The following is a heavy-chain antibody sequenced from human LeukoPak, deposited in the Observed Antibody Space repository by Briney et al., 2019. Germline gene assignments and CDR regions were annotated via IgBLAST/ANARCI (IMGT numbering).Heavy chain of an antibody. Sequence: PSETLSLTCTVSGGSISSYYWSWIRQPPGKGLEWVGYIYYSGSTNYNPSLKSRVTTSVDTSKNQLSLQLSSVTAADTAVYYCARVIGYCSSTSCFAYFDYWGQGTLVTVSS. CDR3: ARVIGYCSSTSCFAYFDY. CDR2: IYYSGST. V-gene: IGHV4-59*08. J-gene: IGHJ4*02. D-gene: IGHD2-2*01. CDR1: GGSISSYY.